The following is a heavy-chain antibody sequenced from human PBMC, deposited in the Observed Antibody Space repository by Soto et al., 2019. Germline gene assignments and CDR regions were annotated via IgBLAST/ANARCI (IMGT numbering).Heavy chain of an antibody. Sequence: QVQLVQSGAEMKKPGASVKVSCEASGYTFTAYYIHWVRQAPGQGLEWMGWINPKGGGTKYAQKFQGRVTMTRDTSINAAYMELTRLTSDDTSVYYCARAVHTMIQGVRFRVDQWGHVTLVSVSS. CDR1: GYTFTAYY. CDR2: INPKGGGT. D-gene: IGHD3-10*01. J-gene: IGHJ4*01. CDR3: ARAVHTMIQGVRFRVDQ. V-gene: IGHV1-2*02.